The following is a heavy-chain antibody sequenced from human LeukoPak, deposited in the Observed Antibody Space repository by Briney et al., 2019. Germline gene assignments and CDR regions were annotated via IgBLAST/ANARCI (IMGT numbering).Heavy chain of an antibody. Sequence: PSETLSLTCTVSGGSISSYYWSWIRQPPGKGLEWIGYIYYSGSTNYNPSLKSRVTISVDTSKNQFSLKLSSVTAADTAVYYCARHEYRSGSYYFDYWGQGTLVTVSS. CDR2: IYYSGST. CDR1: GGSISSYY. CDR3: ARHEYRSGSYYFDY. D-gene: IGHD3-10*01. J-gene: IGHJ4*02. V-gene: IGHV4-59*01.